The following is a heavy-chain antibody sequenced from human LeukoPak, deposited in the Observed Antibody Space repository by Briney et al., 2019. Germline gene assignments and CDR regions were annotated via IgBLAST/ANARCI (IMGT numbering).Heavy chain of an antibody. CDR3: ARAEGYGAIDY. Sequence: GGSLRLSCAASGFTFSSYSMNWVRQAPGKGLEWVSSISSSSSYIYYGDSVKGRFTISRDNAKNSLYLQMNSLRAEDTALYYCARAEGYGAIDYWGQGTLVTVSS. CDR2: ISSSSSYI. D-gene: IGHD5-12*01. J-gene: IGHJ4*02. CDR1: GFTFSSYS. V-gene: IGHV3-21*04.